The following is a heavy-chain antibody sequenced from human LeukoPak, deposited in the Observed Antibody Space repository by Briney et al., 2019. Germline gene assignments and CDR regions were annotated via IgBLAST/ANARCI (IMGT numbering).Heavy chain of an antibody. CDR3: ARALAPLSPGDYYYYMDV. CDR2: IYYSGST. CDR1: GGSISSYY. V-gene: IGHV4-59*12. D-gene: IGHD2/OR15-2a*01. J-gene: IGHJ6*03. Sequence: SETLSLTCTVSGGSISSYYWSWIRQPPGKGLEWIAYIYYSGSTNYNPSLKSRVTMSVDTSKNQFSLKLSSVTAADTAVYYCARALAPLSPGDYYYYMDVWGKGATVTVSS.